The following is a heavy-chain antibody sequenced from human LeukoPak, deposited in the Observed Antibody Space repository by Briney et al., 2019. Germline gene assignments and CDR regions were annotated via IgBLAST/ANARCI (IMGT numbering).Heavy chain of an antibody. D-gene: IGHD4/OR15-4a*01. V-gene: IGHV3-23*01. CDR3: ARSGLSCFDY. CDR2: FSGSGGTT. CDR1: GYTFSSDS. Sequence: GGSLRLSCAVSGYTFSSDSLSWVRQAPGKGLEWVSAFSGSGGTTYYADSVKGRFTISGDNSKNTLFLQMNSLRAEDTAVYYCARSGLSCFDYWGEGTLVTVSS. J-gene: IGHJ4*02.